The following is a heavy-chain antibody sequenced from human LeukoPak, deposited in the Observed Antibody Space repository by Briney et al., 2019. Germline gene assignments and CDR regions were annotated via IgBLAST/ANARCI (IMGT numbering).Heavy chain of an antibody. CDR1: GFTFSSYT. J-gene: IGHJ4*02. V-gene: IGHV3-48*04. D-gene: IGHD5-18*01. CDR2: LSFGGGTI. Sequence: PGGSLRLSCAASGFTFSSYTMAWVRQAPGKGLECVSSLSFGGGTIYYADSVKGRFTISRDNTKNSLYLQMNSLRAEDTAVYYCARDNGGYSYGLGDNWGQGTLVTVSS. CDR3: ARDNGGYSYGLGDN.